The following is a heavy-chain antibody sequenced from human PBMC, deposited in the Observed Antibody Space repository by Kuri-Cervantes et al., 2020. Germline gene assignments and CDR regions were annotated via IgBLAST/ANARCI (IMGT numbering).Heavy chain of an antibody. CDR2: FDPEDGET. CDR3: ATVWWQQLGRNWFDP. CDR1: GYTLTELS. Sequence: ASVKVSCKVSGYTLTELSMHWVRQAPGKGLEWMGGFDPEDGETIYAQKFQGRVTMTEDTSTDTAYMELSSLRSEDTAVYYCATVWWQQLGRNWFDPWGQGTLVTVSS. J-gene: IGHJ5*02. V-gene: IGHV1-24*01. D-gene: IGHD6-13*01.